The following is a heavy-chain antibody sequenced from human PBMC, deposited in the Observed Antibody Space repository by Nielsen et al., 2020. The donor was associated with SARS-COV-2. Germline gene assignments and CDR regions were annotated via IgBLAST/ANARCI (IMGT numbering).Heavy chain of an antibody. CDR1: GFTFNTYG. V-gene: IGHV3-48*02. J-gene: IGHJ4*02. Sequence: GGSLRLSCAASGFTFNTYGMNWVRQAPGKGLEWISYISDDNTIFYADSVKGRFTISRDNAKNSLYLQMNSLRDEDTAVYYCARWSDDFWSGHHFFDYWGQGGLVSVSS. CDR3: ARWSDDFWSGHHFFDY. CDR2: ISDDNTI. D-gene: IGHD3-3*01.